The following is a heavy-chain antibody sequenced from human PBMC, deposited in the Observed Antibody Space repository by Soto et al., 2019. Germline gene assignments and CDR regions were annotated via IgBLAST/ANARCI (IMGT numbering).Heavy chain of an antibody. V-gene: IGHV4-4*07. CDR2: FYPSGKT. Sequence: SETLSLTCTVSGGSISSYYWCWTRQPAGKGLEWIGRFYPSGKTNYNPSLQSRLTMSADASRNQFSLNLTSVTAADTAVYYCARCGLDYGMDVWGQGTTVTVSS. D-gene: IGHD3-16*01. CDR1: GGSISSYY. J-gene: IGHJ6*02. CDR3: ARCGLDYGMDV.